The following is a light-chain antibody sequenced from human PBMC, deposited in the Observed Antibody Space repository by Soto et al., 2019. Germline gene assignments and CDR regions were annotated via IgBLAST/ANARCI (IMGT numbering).Light chain of an antibody. V-gene: IGLV2-8*01. Sequence: QSVLTQPPSASGSPGQSVTISCAGTSSDVGGYNYVSWYQQYPGKVPKLMIYGVSEQPSGVPDRFSGSKSGNTAFLTVSGLQAEDEADYYCLSYADTAYVFGTGTKVTVL. CDR2: GVS. CDR3: LSYADTAYV. CDR1: SSDVGGYNY. J-gene: IGLJ1*01.